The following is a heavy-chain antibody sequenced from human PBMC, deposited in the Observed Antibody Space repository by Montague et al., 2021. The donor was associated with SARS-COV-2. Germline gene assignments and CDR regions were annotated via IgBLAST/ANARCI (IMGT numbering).Heavy chain of an antibody. J-gene: IGHJ4*02. CDR1: GGSFSGYY. CDR3: ARWDPQTLALIGLRGKSASDY. Sequence: SETLSLTCAVYGGSFSGYYWTWICQSSGKGLEWIAEINHSGTTNYNFNPSLRSRATISVDTSKSQFSLKLSSVTAADTGVYYCARWDPQTLALIGLRGKSASDYWGQGTLVTVSS. D-gene: IGHD4-23*01. V-gene: IGHV4-34*01. CDR2: INHSGTT.